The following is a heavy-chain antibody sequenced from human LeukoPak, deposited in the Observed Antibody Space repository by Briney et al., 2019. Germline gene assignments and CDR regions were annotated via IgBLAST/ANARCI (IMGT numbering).Heavy chain of an antibody. D-gene: IGHD2-2*01. CDR2: IWFDGSEK. V-gene: IGHV3-33*01. CDR1: GFILSSYG. Sequence: GRSLRLSCAASGFILSSYGMHWVRQAPGKGLEWVAVIWFDGSEKYYADSVKGRFTISRDNSKNTLCLQMNSLRAEDTAVYYCTGDSGGGSTHFDYWGQGTLVTVSS. CDR3: TGDSGGGSTHFDY. J-gene: IGHJ4*02.